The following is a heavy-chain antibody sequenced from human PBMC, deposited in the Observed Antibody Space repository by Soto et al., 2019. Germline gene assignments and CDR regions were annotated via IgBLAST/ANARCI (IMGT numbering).Heavy chain of an antibody. J-gene: IGHJ2*01. Sequence: QLQLQESGPGLVKPSETLSLTCTVSGGSISSSSYYWGWIRQPPGKGLEWIGSIYYSGSTYYNPSLKSRVTIYVDTSKNQFSLKLSSVTAADTAVYYWAAYRAGYWYFDLWGRGTLVTVSS. CDR3: AAYRAGYWYFDL. V-gene: IGHV4-39*01. D-gene: IGHD3-16*01. CDR1: GGSISSSSYY. CDR2: IYYSGST.